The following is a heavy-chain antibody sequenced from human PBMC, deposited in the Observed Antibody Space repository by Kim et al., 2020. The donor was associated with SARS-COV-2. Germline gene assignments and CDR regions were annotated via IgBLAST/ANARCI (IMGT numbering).Heavy chain of an antibody. Sequence: GGSLRLSCAASGFTFSNYSMNWVRQAPGKGLEWVSSISSSSSYIYYADSVKGRFTISRDNAKNSLYLQMNSLRAEDTAVYYCARGVRGARYYFDYWGQGTLVTVSS. CDR2: ISSSSSYI. CDR3: ARGVRGARYYFDY. D-gene: IGHD3-10*01. CDR1: GFTFSNYS. V-gene: IGHV3-21*01. J-gene: IGHJ4*02.